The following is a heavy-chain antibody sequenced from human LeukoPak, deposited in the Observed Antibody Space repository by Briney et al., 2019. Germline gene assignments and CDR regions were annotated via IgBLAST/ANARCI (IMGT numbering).Heavy chain of an antibody. J-gene: IGHJ4*02. CDR3: ARALYYYGSGSYSLGY. V-gene: IGHV1-46*01. CDR2: INPSGGST. Sequence: ASVKVSCKASGYTFTSYYMHWVRQAPGQGLEWMGIINPSGGSTSYAQKFQGRVTMTRDTSTSTVYMELSSLRSEDTAVYYCARALYYYGSGSYSLGYWGQGTLVTVSS. D-gene: IGHD3-10*01. CDR1: GYTFTSYY.